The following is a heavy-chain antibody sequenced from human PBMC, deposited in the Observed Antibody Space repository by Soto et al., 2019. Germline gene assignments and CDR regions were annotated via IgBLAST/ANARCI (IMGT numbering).Heavy chain of an antibody. CDR2: IYWDDDK. CDR3: AHKANQYQLLFDAFDI. J-gene: IGHJ3*02. D-gene: IGHD2-2*01. Sequence: SGPTLVKPTQTLTLTCTFSGFSLSTSGVGVGWIRQPPGKALEWLALIYWDDDKRYSPSLKSRLTITKDTSKNQVVLTMTNMDPVDTATYYCAHKANQYQLLFDAFDIWGQGTMVTVSS. V-gene: IGHV2-5*02. CDR1: GFSLSTSGVG.